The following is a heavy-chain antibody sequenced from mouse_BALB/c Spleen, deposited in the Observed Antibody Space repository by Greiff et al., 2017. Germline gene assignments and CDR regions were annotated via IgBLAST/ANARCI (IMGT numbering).Heavy chain of an antibody. V-gene: IGHV1-7*01. CDR3: ARKTATYFDV. CDR2: INPSTGYT. Sequence: QVQLKQSGAELAKPGASVKMSCKASGYTFTSYWMHWVKQRPGQGLEWIGYINPSTGYTEYNQKFKDKATLTADKSSSTAYMQLSSLTSEDSAVYYCARKTATYFDVWGAGTTVTVSS. CDR1: GYTFTSYW. J-gene: IGHJ1*01. D-gene: IGHD1-2*01.